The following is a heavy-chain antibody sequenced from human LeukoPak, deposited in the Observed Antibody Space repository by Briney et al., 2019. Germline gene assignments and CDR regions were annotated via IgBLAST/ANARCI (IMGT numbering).Heavy chain of an antibody. CDR2: IRSKAYGGTT. D-gene: IGHD3-16*02. CDR3: TRSPRGAFGGVIVKN. Sequence: GGSLRLSCTASGFTFGDYAMSWFRQAPGKGLEWVGFIRSKAYGGTTEYAASVKGRFTISRDDSKSIAYLQMNSLKTEDTAVYYCTRSPRGAFGGVIVKNWGQGTLVAVSS. J-gene: IGHJ4*02. CDR1: GFTFGDYA. V-gene: IGHV3-49*03.